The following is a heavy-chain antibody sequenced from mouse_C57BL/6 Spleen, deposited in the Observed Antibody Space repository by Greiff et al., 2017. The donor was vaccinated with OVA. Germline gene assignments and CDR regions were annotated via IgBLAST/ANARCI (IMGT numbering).Heavy chain of an antibody. V-gene: IGHV1-80*01. CDR2: IYPGDGDT. CDR1: GYAFSSYW. Sequence: VKLVESGAELVKPGASVKISCKASGYAFSSYWMNWVKQRPGKGLEWIGQIYPGDGDTNYNGKFKGKATLTADKSSSTAYMQLSSLTSEDSAVYFCARGDTTVVADFDYWGQGTTLTVSS. D-gene: IGHD1-1*01. CDR3: ARGDTTVVADFDY. J-gene: IGHJ2*01.